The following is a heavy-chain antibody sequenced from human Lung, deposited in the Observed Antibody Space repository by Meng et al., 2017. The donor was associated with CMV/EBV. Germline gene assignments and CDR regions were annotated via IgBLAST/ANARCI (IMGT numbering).Heavy chain of an antibody. Sequence: SVKVSCXASGYTFTGYFMHWVRQAPGQGLEWMGWINPNSGGTNYAQKFQGRVIMTWDTSISSAYMQLSRLTSNDTAVFYCARGGLSTALPEAPSSSSIDDWGQGTLVTFSS. J-gene: IGHJ4*02. D-gene: IGHD2/OR15-2a*01. CDR3: ARGGLSTALPEAPSSSSIDD. CDR2: INPNSGGT. V-gene: IGHV1-2*02. CDR1: GYTFTGYF.